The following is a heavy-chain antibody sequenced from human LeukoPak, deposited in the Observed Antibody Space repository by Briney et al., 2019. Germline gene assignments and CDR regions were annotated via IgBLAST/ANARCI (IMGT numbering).Heavy chain of an antibody. J-gene: IGHJ4*02. CDR2: ISSSGSTI. V-gene: IGHV3-48*03. CDR3: ARKERLRSGMPDY. Sequence: PGGSLRLSCAASGFTFSSYEMNWVRQAPGKGLEWVSYISSSGSTIYYADSVKGRFTISRDNAKNSLYLQMNSLRAEDTAVYYCARKERLRSGMPDYWGQGTLVTVSS. D-gene: IGHD5-12*01. CDR1: GFTFSSYE.